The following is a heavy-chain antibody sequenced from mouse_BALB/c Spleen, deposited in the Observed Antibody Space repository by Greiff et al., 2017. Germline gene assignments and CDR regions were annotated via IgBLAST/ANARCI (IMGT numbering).Heavy chain of an antibody. J-gene: IGHJ2*01. V-gene: IGHV1-69*02. CDR3: TRGDYYGYDY. CDR2: IYPSDSYT. D-gene: IGHD1-2*01. Sequence: QVQLQQPGAELVRPGASVKLSCKASGYTFTSYWINWVKQRPGQGLEWIGNIYPSDSYTNYNQKFKDKATLTVDKSSSTAYMQLSSPTSEDSAVYYCTRGDYYGYDYWGQGTTLTVAA. CDR1: GYTFTSYW.